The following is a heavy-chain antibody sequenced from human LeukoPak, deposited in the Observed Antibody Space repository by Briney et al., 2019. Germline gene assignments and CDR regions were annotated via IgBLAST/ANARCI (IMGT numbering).Heavy chain of an antibody. CDR1: GFTFSSYG. CDR3: ARDDALGDNALDI. J-gene: IGHJ3*02. V-gene: IGHV3-33*01. D-gene: IGHD3-16*01. CDR2: ILNDGSQE. Sequence: GRSLRLSCAASGFTFSSYGMHWVRQAPGKGLEWVAVILNDGSQEKYADSVKGRFTVSRDNSKNTLFLQMNSLRAEDTAVYYCARDDALGDNALDIWGQGTMVTVSS.